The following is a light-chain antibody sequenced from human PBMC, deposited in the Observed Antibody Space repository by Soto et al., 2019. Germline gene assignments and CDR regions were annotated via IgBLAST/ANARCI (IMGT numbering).Light chain of an antibody. CDR3: QHYNPYSGP. J-gene: IGKJ1*01. CDR2: KAS. Sequence: DIQMTQSPSTLSASVGDRVTITCRASQSISSWLAWYQQKPGKAPKLLIYKASTLKSGVPSRFSGSGSGTEFTLTITSLQPDDFATYYCQHYNPYSGPFGQGTKVDI. CDR1: QSISSW. V-gene: IGKV1-5*03.